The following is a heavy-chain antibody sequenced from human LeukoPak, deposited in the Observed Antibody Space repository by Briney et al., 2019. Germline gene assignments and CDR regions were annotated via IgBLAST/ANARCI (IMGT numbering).Heavy chain of an antibody. D-gene: IGHD5-24*01. V-gene: IGHV3-21*01. CDR3: ARVGEKAFHLWPEIDY. CDR1: GFTFSSYS. CDR2: ISSSSSYI. J-gene: IGHJ4*02. Sequence: GGSLRLSCAASGFTFSSYSMNWVRQTPGKGLEWVSSISSSSSYILYADSVKGRFTMSRDNAKKSLYLQMDSLRAEDTAVYYCARVGEKAFHLWPEIDYWGQGTLVTVSS.